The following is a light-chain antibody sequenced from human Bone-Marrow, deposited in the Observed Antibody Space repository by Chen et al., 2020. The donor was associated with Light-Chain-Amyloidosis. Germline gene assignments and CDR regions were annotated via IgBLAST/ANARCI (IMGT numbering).Light chain of an antibody. Sequence: EIMMTQSPATLSVSPGERATLSCRASQSVSSNLAWYQQKPGQAPRLLIYDASTRATGIPARFSGSGSGTEFTLTISSLQSEDFAVYYWQQYNNWPPLFGGGTKVEIK. CDR3: QQYNNWPPL. CDR1: QSVSSN. CDR2: DAS. V-gene: IGKV3-15*01. J-gene: IGKJ4*01.